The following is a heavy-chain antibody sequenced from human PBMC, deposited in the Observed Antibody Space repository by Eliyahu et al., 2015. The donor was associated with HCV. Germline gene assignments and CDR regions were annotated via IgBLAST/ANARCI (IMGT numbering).Heavy chain of an antibody. V-gene: IGHV5-10-1*01. Sequence: EVQLVQSGAEVKKPGESLXISCKGSGYXXTXYGIXWVRQMPGKGLEWMGRIDPSDSYTNYSPSFQGHVTISADKSISTAYLQWSSLKASDTAMYYCARHPPITMANQGGWFDPWGQGTLVTVSS. D-gene: IGHD3-10*01. CDR1: GYXXTXYG. CDR3: ARHPPITMANQGGWFDP. J-gene: IGHJ5*02. CDR2: IDPSDSYT.